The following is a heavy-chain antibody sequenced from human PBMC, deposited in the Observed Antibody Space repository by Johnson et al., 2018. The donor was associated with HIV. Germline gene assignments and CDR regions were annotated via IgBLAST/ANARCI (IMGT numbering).Heavy chain of an antibody. J-gene: IGHJ3*02. V-gene: IGHV3-20*04. CDR1: GFTFSSYW. D-gene: IGHD3-22*01. Sequence: VQLVESGGGLVQPGGSLRLSCAASGFTFSSYWMSWVRQAPGKGLEWVSGINWNGGSTGYADSVKGRFTISRDNAKNSLYLQMYSLRAEDTALYYCARLKYYYDSSGYYYQNAFDIWGQGTMVTVSS. CDR2: INWNGGST. CDR3: ARLKYYYDSSGYYYQNAFDI.